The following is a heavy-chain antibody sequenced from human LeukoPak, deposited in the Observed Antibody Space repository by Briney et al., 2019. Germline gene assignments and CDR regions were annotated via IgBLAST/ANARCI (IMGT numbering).Heavy chain of an antibody. Sequence: SVKVSCKASGGTFSSCAISWVRQAPGQGLEWMGRIIPIFGTANYAQKFQGRVTITTDESTSTAYMELSSLRSEDTAVYYCARDRDGYNQFDYWGQGTLVTVSS. CDR3: ARDRDGYNQFDY. CDR2: IIPIFGTA. V-gene: IGHV1-69*05. CDR1: GGTFSSCA. J-gene: IGHJ4*02. D-gene: IGHD5-24*01.